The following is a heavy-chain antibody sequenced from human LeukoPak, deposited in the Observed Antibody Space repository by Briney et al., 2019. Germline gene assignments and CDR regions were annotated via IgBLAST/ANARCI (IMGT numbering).Heavy chain of an antibody. CDR3: ARHVYGEGMVV. CDR2: IHSSEGT. V-gene: IGHV4-59*08. J-gene: IGHJ6*04. Sequence: SETLSLTCTVSGGSLNGYYWGWIRQPPGKGLECIGYIHSSEGTAHNASLKSRLTISLDTSKNQFSLTRSSVTAADTAVYYCARHVYGEGMVVCGKGTTVTVSS. D-gene: IGHD4-17*01. CDR1: GGSLNGYY.